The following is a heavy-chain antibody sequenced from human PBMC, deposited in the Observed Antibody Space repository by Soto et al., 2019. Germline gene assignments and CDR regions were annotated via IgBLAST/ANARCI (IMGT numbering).Heavy chain of an antibody. CDR2: INVYNGNT. CDR1: GYTFTNYG. Sequence: ASVKVSCKASGYTFTNYGISWVRQAPGQGLEWMGWINVYNGNTKYAQKVQGRVTMTTDTSTSTAYMELRSLRSDDAAVYYCARGVGSGSYYNQYNWFDPWGQGTLVTVSS. D-gene: IGHD3-10*01. J-gene: IGHJ5*02. V-gene: IGHV1-18*01. CDR3: ARGVGSGSYYNQYNWFDP.